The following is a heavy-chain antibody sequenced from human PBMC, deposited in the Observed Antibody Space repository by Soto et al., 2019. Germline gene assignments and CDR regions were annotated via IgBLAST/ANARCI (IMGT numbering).Heavy chain of an antibody. Sequence: PSENLSLTCTVSGGSISSYYWSWIRQPPGKGLEWIGYIYYSGSTNNNPSLKSRVTISVDTSKNQFSLKLSSVIAADTAVYYCARSVAGTRYYFDYWGQGTLVTVS. CDR3: ARSVAGTRYYFDY. CDR1: GGSISSYY. V-gene: IGHV4-59*01. J-gene: IGHJ4*02. CDR2: IYYSGST. D-gene: IGHD6-19*01.